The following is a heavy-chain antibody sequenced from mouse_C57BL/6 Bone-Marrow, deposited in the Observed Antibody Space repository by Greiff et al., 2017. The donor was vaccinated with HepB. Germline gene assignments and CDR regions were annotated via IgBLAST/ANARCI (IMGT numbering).Heavy chain of an antibody. D-gene: IGHD1-1*01. Sequence: VQLQQSGAELVRPGTSVKVSCKASGYAFTNYLIEWVKQRPGQGLEWIGVINPGCGGTNYNEKFKGKATLTADKSSSTAYMQLSSLTSEDSAVYFCARGGYGSSYRYAMDYWGQGTSVTVSS. CDR1: GYAFTNYL. J-gene: IGHJ4*01. CDR3: ARGGYGSSYRYAMDY. V-gene: IGHV1-54*01. CDR2: INPGCGGT.